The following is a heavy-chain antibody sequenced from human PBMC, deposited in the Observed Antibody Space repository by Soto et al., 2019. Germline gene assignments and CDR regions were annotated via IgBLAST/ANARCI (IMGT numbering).Heavy chain of an antibody. CDR2: ISYDGSNK. Sequence: QVQLVESGGSVVQPGRSLRLSCAASGFTFSSYGMDWVRQAPGKRLEWVAVISYDGSNKYYADSVKGRFTISGDNSKNTLYLQMNSLRAEDTAVYYCAKLGRYGLYYFDYWGQGTLVTVSS. D-gene: IGHD5-18*01. V-gene: IGHV3-30*18. J-gene: IGHJ4*02. CDR1: GFTFSSYG. CDR3: AKLGRYGLYYFDY.